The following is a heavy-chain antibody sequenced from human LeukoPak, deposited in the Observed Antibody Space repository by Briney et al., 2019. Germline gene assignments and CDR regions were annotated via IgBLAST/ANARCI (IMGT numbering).Heavy chain of an antibody. CDR1: GFTFSNAW. D-gene: IGHD5-24*01. Sequence: PGGSLRLSCAASGFTFSNAWMNWVRQAPGKGLEWVGRIKSKTDGGTTDYAAPVKGRFTISRDDSQNTLYLQMNSLKTEDTAVYYCTARRDGYNSEIIDYWGQGTLVTVSS. CDR2: IKSKTDGGTT. V-gene: IGHV3-15*07. CDR3: TARRDGYNSEIIDY. J-gene: IGHJ4*02.